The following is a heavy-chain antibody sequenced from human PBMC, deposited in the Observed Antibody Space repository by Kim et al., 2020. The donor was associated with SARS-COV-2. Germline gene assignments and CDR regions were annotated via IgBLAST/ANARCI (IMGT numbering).Heavy chain of an antibody. J-gene: IGHJ6*02. CDR3: ASMSGWWITYGMDV. D-gene: IGHD2-15*01. Sequence: AASVKGRFTISRDYAKNTLYLQMNSLRAEDTAVYYCASMSGWWITYGMDVWGQGTTVTVSS. V-gene: IGHV3-74*01.